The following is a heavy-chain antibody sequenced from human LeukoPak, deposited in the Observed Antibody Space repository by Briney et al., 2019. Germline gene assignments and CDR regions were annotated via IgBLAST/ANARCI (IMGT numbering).Heavy chain of an antibody. CDR1: GYTFTGYY. J-gene: IGHJ6*02. V-gene: IGHV1-2*06. CDR2: INPNSGGT. CDR3: ARDHLWQWLAHYYYHGMDV. Sequence: ASVKVSCKASGYTFTGYYMHWVRQAPGQGLEWMGRINPNSGGTNYAQKFQGRVTMTRDTSISTAYMELSRLRSDDTAVYYCARDHLWQWLAHYYYHGMDVWGQGTTVTVSS. D-gene: IGHD6-19*01.